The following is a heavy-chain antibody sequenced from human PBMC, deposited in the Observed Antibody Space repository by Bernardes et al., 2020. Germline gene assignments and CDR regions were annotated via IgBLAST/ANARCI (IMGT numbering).Heavy chain of an antibody. CDR1: GFTFSSYD. CDR2: IGTAGDT. Sequence: GGSLRLSCVASGFTFSSYDMHWVRQATGKGLEWVSAIGTAGDTYYPGSVKGRFTISRENAKNSLYLQMNSLRAGDTAVYYCARKLYFSDAFDIWGQGTMVTVSS. J-gene: IGHJ3*02. D-gene: IGHD1-26*01. V-gene: IGHV3-13*01. CDR3: ARKLYFSDAFDI.